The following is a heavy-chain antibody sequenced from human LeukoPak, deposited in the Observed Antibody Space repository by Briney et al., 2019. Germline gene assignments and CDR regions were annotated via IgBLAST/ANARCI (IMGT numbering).Heavy chain of an antibody. CDR3: ARGEGYYFDY. CDR2: ISLTGTT. CDR1: GGSIDTFY. Sequence: SETLSLTCTVSGGSIDTFYWNWIRQPAGKGLEWIGRISLTGTTNYNPSLKSRVTMSVDTSRNQFSLNLNSMTAADTAVYYCARGEGYYFDYWGQGTLVTVSS. V-gene: IGHV4-4*07. J-gene: IGHJ4*02.